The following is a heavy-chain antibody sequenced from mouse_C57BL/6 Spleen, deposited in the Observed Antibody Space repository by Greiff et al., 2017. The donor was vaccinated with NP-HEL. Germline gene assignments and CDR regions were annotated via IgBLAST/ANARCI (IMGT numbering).Heavy chain of an antibody. CDR1: GYTFTSYW. V-gene: IGHV1-55*01. J-gene: IGHJ4*01. D-gene: IGHD2-4*01. Sequence: QVQLQQPGAELVKPGASVKMSCKASGYTFTSYWITWVKQRPGQGLEWIGDIYPGSGSTNYNEKFKSKATLTVDTSSSTAYMQLSSLTSEDSAVYYCARSGYYDYDYYYAMDYWGQGTSVTVSS. CDR2: IYPGSGST. CDR3: ARSGYYDYDYYYAMDY.